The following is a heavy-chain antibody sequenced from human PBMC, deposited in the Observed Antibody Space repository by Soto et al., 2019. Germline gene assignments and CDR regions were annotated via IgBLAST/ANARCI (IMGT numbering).Heavy chain of an antibody. D-gene: IGHD5-12*01. CDR1: GYTFTSYA. CDR3: ARGGYSGYVLVPYYYYYMDV. Sequence: GASVKVSCKASGYTFTSYAMHWVRQAPGQRLEWMGWINAGNGNTKYSQKFQGRVTITRDTSASTAYMELSSLRSEDTAVYYCARGGYSGYVLVPYYYYYMDVWGKGTTVTVSS. V-gene: IGHV1-3*01. J-gene: IGHJ6*03. CDR2: INAGNGNT.